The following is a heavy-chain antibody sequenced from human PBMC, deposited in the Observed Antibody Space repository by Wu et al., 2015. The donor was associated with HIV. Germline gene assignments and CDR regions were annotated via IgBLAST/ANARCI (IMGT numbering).Heavy chain of an antibody. V-gene: IGHV1-69*12. J-gene: IGHJ4*02. Sequence: QVQLVQSGAEVKKPGSSVKVSCTASGGTFSRYAISWVRQAPGQGLEWMGGIVPILGTTNFAQKFQGRVTITADESTSTSYMELSSLRSEDTAVYYCATSPYDSSGYFYGGFFDYWAREPWSPSPQ. CDR3: ATSPYDSSGYFYGGFFDY. D-gene: IGHD3-22*01. CDR1: GGTFSRYA. CDR2: IVPILGTT.